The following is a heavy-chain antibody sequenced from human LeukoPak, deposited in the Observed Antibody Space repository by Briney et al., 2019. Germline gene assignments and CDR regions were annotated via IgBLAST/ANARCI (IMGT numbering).Heavy chain of an antibody. CDR3: AREPPTDIVVVPAAIPQVDY. CDR2: INAGNGNT. CDR1: GYTFTSYA. Sequence: ASVKVSCKASGYTFTSYAMHWVRQAPGQRLEWMGWINAGNGNTKYSQKFQGRVTITRDTSASTAYMELSSLRSEDTAVYYCAREPPTDIVVVPAAIPQVDYWGQGTLVTVSS. V-gene: IGHV1-3*01. D-gene: IGHD2-2*02. J-gene: IGHJ4*02.